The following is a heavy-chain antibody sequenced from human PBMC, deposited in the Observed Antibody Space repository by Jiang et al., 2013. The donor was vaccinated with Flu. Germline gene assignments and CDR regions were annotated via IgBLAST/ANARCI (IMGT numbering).Heavy chain of an antibody. D-gene: IGHD1-14*01. V-gene: IGHV1-46*03. CDR1: TFTSYY. CDR3: ARDRGSGINDY. CDR2: INPSGGST. J-gene: IGHJ4*02. Sequence: TFTSYYMHWVRQAPGQGLEWMGIINPSGGSTSYAQKFQGRVTMTRDTSTSTVYMELSSLRSEDTAVYYCARDRGSGINDYWGQGTLVTVSS.